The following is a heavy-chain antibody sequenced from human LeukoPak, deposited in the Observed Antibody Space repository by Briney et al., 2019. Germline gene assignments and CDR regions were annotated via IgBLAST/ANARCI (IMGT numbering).Heavy chain of an antibody. D-gene: IGHD3-10*01. CDR2: ISSGSNTI. CDR1: GFIFSTYS. Sequence: PGGSLRLSCAASGFIFSTYSMTWVRQTPGKGLEWISYISSGSNTIYYSDAVKGRFTISRDNAKNSLYLQMNSLRVDDTAVYYCARGRDRGISFPSPYWGQGTLVTVSS. J-gene: IGHJ4*02. V-gene: IGHV3-48*01. CDR3: ARGRDRGISFPSPY.